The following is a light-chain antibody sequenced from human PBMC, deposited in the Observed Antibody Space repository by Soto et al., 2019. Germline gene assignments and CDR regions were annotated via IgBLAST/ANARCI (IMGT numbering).Light chain of an antibody. J-gene: IGLJ1*01. V-gene: IGLV2-23*01. CDR1: SSDVGNYDL. CDR2: EGS. Sequence: QSALAQPASVSGSPGQSITISCTGTSSDVGNYDLVSWYQQLPGKAPKFILYEGSKRPSGVSNRFSGSKSGNTASLTISGLQAEDEADYYCCSYAGSGTYVFGTGTKSPS. CDR3: CSYAGSGTYV.